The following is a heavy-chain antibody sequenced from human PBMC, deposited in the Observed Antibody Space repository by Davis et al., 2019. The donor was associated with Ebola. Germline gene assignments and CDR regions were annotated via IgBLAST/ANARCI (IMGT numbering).Heavy chain of an antibody. CDR2: MNPNSGNT. Sequence: AASVKVSCKASGYTFTSYDINWVRQATGQGLEWMGWMNPNSGNTGYAQKFQGRVTMTRDTSTSTVYMGLKSLTSEDTAVYYCARALGYSGYRPEYWGQGTLVTVSS. J-gene: IGHJ4*02. V-gene: IGHV1-8*01. CDR1: GYTFTSYD. CDR3: ARALGYSGYRPEY. D-gene: IGHD5-12*01.